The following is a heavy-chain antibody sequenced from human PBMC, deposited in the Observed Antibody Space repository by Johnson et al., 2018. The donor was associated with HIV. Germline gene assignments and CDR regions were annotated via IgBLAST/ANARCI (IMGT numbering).Heavy chain of an antibody. CDR3: AKAQVLADDCFNV. CDR1: GFTFSSYG. V-gene: IGHV3-33*06. D-gene: IGHD2-8*02. Sequence: QEQLVESGGGVVQPGRSLRLSCAASGFTFSSYGMHWVRQAPGKGLEWVAVIWYDGSNKYYADSVKGRFTISRDNSKNTLYLHMNSLRAEDAAKYYCAKAQVLADDCFNVWGQGTVVTVSS. CDR2: IWYDGSNK. J-gene: IGHJ3*01.